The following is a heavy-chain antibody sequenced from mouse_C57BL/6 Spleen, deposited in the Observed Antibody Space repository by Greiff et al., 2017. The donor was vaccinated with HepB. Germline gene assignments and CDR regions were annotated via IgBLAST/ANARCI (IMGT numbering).Heavy chain of an antibody. CDR2: IYPRSGKT. Sequence: LQESGAELARPGASVKLSCKASGYTFTSYGISWVKQRTGQGLEWIGEIYPRSGKTYYNEKFKGKATLTADKSSSTAYMELRSLTSEDSAVYFCARSGTYYAMDYWGQGTSVTVSS. CDR1: GYTFTSYG. CDR3: ARSGTYYAMDY. D-gene: IGHD3-1*01. V-gene: IGHV1-81*01. J-gene: IGHJ4*01.